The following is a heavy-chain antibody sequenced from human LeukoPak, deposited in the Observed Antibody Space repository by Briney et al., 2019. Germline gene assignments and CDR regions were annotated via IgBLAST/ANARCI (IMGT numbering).Heavy chain of an antibody. J-gene: IGHJ4*02. Sequence: PSETLSLTCTVSGGSISSGSYYWSWIRQPAGKRLEWIGHIYRSGSTNYNPSLKSRVTISVDTSKNQFSLKLSSVTAADTAVYYCARLDITTTWYAFDYWGQGTLVTVSS. CDR2: IYRSGST. V-gene: IGHV4-61*09. D-gene: IGHD5-12*01. CDR1: GGSISSGSYY. CDR3: ARLDITTTWYAFDY.